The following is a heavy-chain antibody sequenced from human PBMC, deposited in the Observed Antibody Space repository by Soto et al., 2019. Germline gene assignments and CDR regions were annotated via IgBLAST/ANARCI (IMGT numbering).Heavy chain of an antibody. Sequence: QVQLVESGGGVVQPGRSPRLSCAASGFTFSSYAMHWVRQAPGKGLEWVAVISYDGSNKYYADSVKGRFTISRDNSKNTLYLQMNSLRAEDTAVYYCARDYKWFGELWGFDYWGQGTLVTVSS. J-gene: IGHJ4*02. CDR2: ISYDGSNK. V-gene: IGHV3-30-3*01. CDR3: ARDYKWFGELWGFDY. CDR1: GFTFSSYA. D-gene: IGHD3-10*01.